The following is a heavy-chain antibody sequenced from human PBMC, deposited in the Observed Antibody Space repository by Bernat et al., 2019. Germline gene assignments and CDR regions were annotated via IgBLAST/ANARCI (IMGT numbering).Heavy chain of an antibody. Sequence: QLQLQGSGPGLVKPSETLSLTCTVSGGSISSGNYYWGWIRQPPGKGLEWIGSLYHSGTTYYNPSLKSRVTISVDTSKKQFTLKVNSVTAADTAVDYCAVAPYYWGQGTLVTVSS. J-gene: IGHJ4*02. D-gene: IGHD2-15*01. CDR1: GGSISSGNYY. V-gene: IGHV4-39*01. CDR3: AVAPYY. CDR2: LYHSGTT.